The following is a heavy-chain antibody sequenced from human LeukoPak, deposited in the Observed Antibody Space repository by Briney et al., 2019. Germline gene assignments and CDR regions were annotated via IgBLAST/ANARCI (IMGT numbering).Heavy chain of an antibody. Sequence: SETLSLTCTVSGGSISSYYWSWIRQPPGKGLEWIGYIYYSGSTNYNPSLKSRVTISVDTSKNQFSLKLSSVTAADTAVYYCAALGYSYGSFDYWGQGTLVTVSS. CDR3: AALGYSYGSFDY. CDR1: GGSISSYY. V-gene: IGHV4-59*01. D-gene: IGHD5-18*01. CDR2: IYYSGST. J-gene: IGHJ4*02.